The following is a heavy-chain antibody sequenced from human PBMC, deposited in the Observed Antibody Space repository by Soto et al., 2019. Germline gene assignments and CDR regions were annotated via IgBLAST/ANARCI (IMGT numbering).Heavy chain of an antibody. J-gene: IGHJ4*02. CDR3: ARSDYGGKIHY. Sequence: SVKVSFKASGGTFSSYTISWVRQAPGQGLEWMGRIIPILGIANYAQKFQGRVTITADKSTSTAYMELSSLRSEDTAVYYCARSDYGGKIHYWGQGTLVTGSS. CDR1: GGTFSSYT. V-gene: IGHV1-69*02. CDR2: IIPILGIA. D-gene: IGHD4-17*01.